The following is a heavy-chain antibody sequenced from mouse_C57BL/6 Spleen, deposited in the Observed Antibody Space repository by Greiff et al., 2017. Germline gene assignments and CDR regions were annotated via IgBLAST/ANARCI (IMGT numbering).Heavy chain of an antibody. CDR3: ASSDSSNRKEYAMDY. V-gene: IGHV1-26*01. J-gene: IGHJ4*01. CDR1: GYTFTDYY. CDR2: INPNNGGN. D-gene: IGHD2-5*01. Sequence: EVQLQQSGPELVQPGDSVKISCKASGYTFTDYYMNWVKQSHGKSLEWIGDINPNNGGNSYNQKFKGQATLTVDKSSRTAYMELRSLTSEDAAVYYCASSDSSNRKEYAMDYWGQGTSVTVSS.